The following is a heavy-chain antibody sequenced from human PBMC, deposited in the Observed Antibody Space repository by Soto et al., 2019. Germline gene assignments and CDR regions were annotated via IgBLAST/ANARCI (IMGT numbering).Heavy chain of an antibody. CDR1: GYTFTVYY. CDR2: INPKSGGT. V-gene: IGHV1-2*02. D-gene: IGHD1-26*01. J-gene: IGHJ4*02. Sequence: ASVKVSCKASGYTFTVYYMNWVLQAPGQGLEWMGWINPKSGGTMYPQKFQGRVTMTWDTSISTAYMALTRLRSDDTAVYYCARDLAKGGGSAGFDYWGQGTLVTVSS. CDR3: ARDLAKGGGSAGFDY.